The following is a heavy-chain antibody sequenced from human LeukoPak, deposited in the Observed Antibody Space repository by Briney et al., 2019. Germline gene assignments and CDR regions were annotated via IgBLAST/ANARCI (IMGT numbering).Heavy chain of an antibody. CDR1: GGSISSGSYY. J-gene: IGHJ4*02. V-gene: IGHV4-61*02. D-gene: IGHD3-9*01. Sequence: SETLSLTCTVSGGSISSGSYYWSWIRQPAGKGLEWIGRIYISGSTNYNPSLKSRVTISVDTSKNQFSLNLTSVTAADTAVYYCAKEAKYYDILIGYYRSFYYFDYWGQGTLVTVSS. CDR3: AKEAKYYDILIGYYRSFYYFDY. CDR2: IYISGST.